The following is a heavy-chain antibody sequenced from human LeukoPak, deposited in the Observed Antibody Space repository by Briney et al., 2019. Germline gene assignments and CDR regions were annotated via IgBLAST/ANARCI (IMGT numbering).Heavy chain of an antibody. D-gene: IGHD3-10*01. CDR3: ARERYYYGSGSYKITG. V-gene: IGHV4-39*07. CDR1: GGSISSSSYY. J-gene: IGHJ4*02. CDR2: IYYSGST. Sequence: SETLSLTCTVPGGSISSSSYYWGWIRQPPGKGLEWIGSIYYSGSTYYNPSLKSRVTISVDTSKNQFSLKLSSVTAADTAVYYCARERYYYGSGSYKITGWGQGTLVTVSS.